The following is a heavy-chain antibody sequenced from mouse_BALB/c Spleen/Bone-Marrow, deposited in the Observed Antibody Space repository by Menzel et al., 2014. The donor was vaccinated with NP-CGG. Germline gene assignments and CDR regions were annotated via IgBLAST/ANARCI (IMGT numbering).Heavy chain of an antibody. CDR2: INSNGGST. CDR1: GFTFSSYG. J-gene: IGHJ2*01. Sequence: EVKLMESGGGLVQPGGSLKLSCADTGFTFSSYGMSWVRQTPDKRLELVATINSNGGSTYYPDSVKGRFTISRDNAKNTLYLQMSSLKSEDTAMYYCARDYYGSSDYWGQGTTLTVSS. D-gene: IGHD1-1*01. V-gene: IGHV5-6-3*01. CDR3: ARDYYGSSDY.